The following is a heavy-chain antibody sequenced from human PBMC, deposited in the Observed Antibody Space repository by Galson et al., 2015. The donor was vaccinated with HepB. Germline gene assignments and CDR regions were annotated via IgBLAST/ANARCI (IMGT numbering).Heavy chain of an antibody. CDR2: INPNSGGT. CDR3: ARESRGSSTTPGGMDV. Sequence: SVKVSCKASGYTFIDFYIHWVRQAPGQGLEWMGRINPNSGGTNYAQKFQGRVTMTRDTSISTAYMELSRLRSDDRAVYYCARESRGSSTTPGGMDVWGQGTTVTVSS. CDR1: GYTFIDFY. J-gene: IGHJ6*02. V-gene: IGHV1-2*06. D-gene: IGHD6-6*01.